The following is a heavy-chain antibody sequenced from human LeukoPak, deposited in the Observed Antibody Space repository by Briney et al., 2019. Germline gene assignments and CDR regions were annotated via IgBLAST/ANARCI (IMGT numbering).Heavy chain of an antibody. Sequence: PGGSLRLSCAASRFTVSSNYMSWVGQAPGKGLEGVSVIYSGGSTYYADSVKGRFTISRDNSKETLYLQMNSLRAEDTAVYYCARVSVSFNMPFDYWGQGTLVTVSS. CDR2: IYSGGST. V-gene: IGHV3-66*01. D-gene: IGHD2-2*01. CDR1: RFTVSSNY. CDR3: ARVSVSFNMPFDY. J-gene: IGHJ4*02.